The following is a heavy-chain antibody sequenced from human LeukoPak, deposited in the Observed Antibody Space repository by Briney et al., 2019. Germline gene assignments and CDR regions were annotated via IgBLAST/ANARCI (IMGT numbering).Heavy chain of an antibody. V-gene: IGHV4-39*01. J-gene: IGHJ4*02. CDR3: ARQPVVLRFLEWLLDTFDY. Sequence: SETLSLTCTVSGGSISSSNYYWGWIRQPPGKGLEWIGSVHYSGTTDYNPSLKSRVTISVDTSKNQFSLKLNSVTAADPAVYYCARQPVVLRFLEWLLDTFDYWGQGTLVTVSS. D-gene: IGHD3-3*01. CDR2: VHYSGTT. CDR1: GGSISSSNYY.